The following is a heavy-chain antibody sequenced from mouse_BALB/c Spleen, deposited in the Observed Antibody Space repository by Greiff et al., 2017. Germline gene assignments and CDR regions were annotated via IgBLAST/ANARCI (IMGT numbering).Heavy chain of an antibody. CDR2: IDPENGDT. Sequence: VQLQQSGAELVRSGASVKLSCTASGFNIKDYYMHWVKQRPEQGLEWIGWIDPENGDTEYAPKFQGKATMTADTSSNTAYLQLSSLTSEDTAVYYCNAEQLGLRYAMDYWGQGTSVTVSS. J-gene: IGHJ4*01. V-gene: IGHV14-4*02. D-gene: IGHD3-1*01. CDR3: NAEQLGLRYAMDY. CDR1: GFNIKDYY.